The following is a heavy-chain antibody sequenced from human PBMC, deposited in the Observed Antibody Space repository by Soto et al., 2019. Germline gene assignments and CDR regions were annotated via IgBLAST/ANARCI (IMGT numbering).Heavy chain of an antibody. Sequence: GGSLRLSCAASGFTFSSYGMHWVRQAPGKGLEWVAVISYDGSNKYYADSVKGRFTISRDNSKNTLYLQMNSLRAEDTAVYYCAKAEIDSSGYYYHLDYYYGMDVWGQGTTVTVSS. CDR2: ISYDGSNK. CDR1: GFTFSSYG. V-gene: IGHV3-30*18. CDR3: AKAEIDSSGYYYHLDYYYGMDV. D-gene: IGHD3-22*01. J-gene: IGHJ6*02.